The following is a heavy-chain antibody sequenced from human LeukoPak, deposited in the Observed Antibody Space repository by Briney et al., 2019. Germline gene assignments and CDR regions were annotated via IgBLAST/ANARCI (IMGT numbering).Heavy chain of an antibody. Sequence: PSETLSLTCTVSGGSISSSYYYWGWVRQAPGKGLEWVSVIYSGGSTYYADSVKGRFTISRDNSKNTLYLQMNSLRAEDTAVYYCARDEEGALDYWGQGTLVTVSS. CDR3: ARDEEGALDY. CDR1: GGSISSSYYY. CDR2: IYSGGST. J-gene: IGHJ4*02. D-gene: IGHD3-16*01. V-gene: IGHV3-53*01.